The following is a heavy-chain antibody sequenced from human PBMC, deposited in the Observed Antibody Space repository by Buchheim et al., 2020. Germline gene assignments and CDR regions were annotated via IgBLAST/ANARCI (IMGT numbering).Heavy chain of an antibody. CDR3: AKDGCVNTSCLLPDFGY. CDR2: ISYDGSNK. CDR1: GFTFSSYG. D-gene: IGHD2-2*01. J-gene: IGHJ4*02. V-gene: IGHV3-30*18. Sequence: QAQLVESGGGVVQPGRSLRLSCAASGFTFSSYGMHWVRQAPGKGLEWVAVISYDGSNKYYADSVKGRFTISRDNSKNTLYLQMNSLRAEDTAVYYCAKDGCVNTSCLLPDFGYWGQGTL.